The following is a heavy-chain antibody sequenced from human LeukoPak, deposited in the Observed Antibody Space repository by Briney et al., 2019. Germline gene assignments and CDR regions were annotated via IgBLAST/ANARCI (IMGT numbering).Heavy chain of an antibody. Sequence: ASVKVSRKASGYTFTGYYMHWVRQAPGQGLEWMGIINPSGGSTSYAQKFQGRVTMTRDTSTSTVYMELSSLRSEDTAVYYCARAVRDGYNYGYYYFDYWGQGTLVTVSS. V-gene: IGHV1-46*01. CDR1: GYTFTGYY. D-gene: IGHD5-24*01. J-gene: IGHJ4*02. CDR2: INPSGGST. CDR3: ARAVRDGYNYGYYYFDY.